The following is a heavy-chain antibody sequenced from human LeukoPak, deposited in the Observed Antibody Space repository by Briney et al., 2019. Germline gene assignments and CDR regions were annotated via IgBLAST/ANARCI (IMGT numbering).Heavy chain of an antibody. CDR2: INHSGST. D-gene: IGHD3-10*01. CDR3: ARGRMVRGVKRTNDY. Sequence: SETLSLTCAVYGGSFSGYYWSWIRKPPGKGREWIGEINHSGSTNYNPSLKSRVTISVDTSKNQFSLKLSSVTAADTAVYYCARGRMVRGVKRTNDYWGQGTLVTVSS. V-gene: IGHV4-34*01. J-gene: IGHJ4*02. CDR1: GGSFSGYY.